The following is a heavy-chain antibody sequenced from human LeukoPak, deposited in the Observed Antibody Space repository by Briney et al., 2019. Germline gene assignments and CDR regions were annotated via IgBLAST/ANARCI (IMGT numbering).Heavy chain of an antibody. J-gene: IGHJ4*02. CDR2: IYYSGST. D-gene: IGHD2-21*02. V-gene: IGHV4-31*03. CDR3: ARVVYCGGDCYSPPIWYFDY. CDR1: GGSISSGGYY. Sequence: SETLSLTCTVSGGSISSGGYYWSWIRQHPGKGLEWIGYIYYSGSTYYNPSLKSRVTISVDTSKNQFSLKLSSVTAADTAVYYCARVVYCGGDCYSPPIWYFDYWGQGTLVTVSS.